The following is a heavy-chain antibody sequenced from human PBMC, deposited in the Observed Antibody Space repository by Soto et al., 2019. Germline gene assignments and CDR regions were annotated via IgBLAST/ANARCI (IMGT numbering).Heavy chain of an antibody. CDR1: GGSISSGGYY. CDR2: IYYSGST. CDR3: ARGVSPRNWFDP. Sequence: SETLSLTCTVSGGSISSGGYYWSWIRQHPGKGLEWIGYIYYSGSTYYNPSLKSRVTISVDTSKNQFSLKLSSVTAADTAVYYCARGVSPRNWFDPWGQGTLVTVSS. V-gene: IGHV4-31*03. D-gene: IGHD3-3*01. J-gene: IGHJ5*02.